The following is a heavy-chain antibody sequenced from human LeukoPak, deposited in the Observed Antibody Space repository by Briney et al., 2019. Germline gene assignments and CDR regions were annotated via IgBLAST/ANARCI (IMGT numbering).Heavy chain of an antibody. J-gene: IGHJ5*02. CDR3: AKDRTYYDIVTGPTFDP. D-gene: IGHD3-9*01. Sequence: PGRSLRLSCAASGFTFSSYGMHWVRQAPGKGLEWVAVIWYDGSNKYYADSVKGRFTISRDNSKNTLYLQMNSLRAEDTAVYYCAKDRTYYDIVTGPTFDPWGQGTLVTVSS. CDR1: GFTFSSYG. V-gene: IGHV3-33*06. CDR2: IWYDGSNK.